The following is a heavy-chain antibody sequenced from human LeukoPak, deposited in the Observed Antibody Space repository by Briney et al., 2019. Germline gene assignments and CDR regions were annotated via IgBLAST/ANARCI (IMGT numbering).Heavy chain of an antibody. CDR3: TRDVGFRFDP. V-gene: IGHV3-48*04. CDR2: ISSTSSTV. D-gene: IGHD2-15*01. J-gene: IGHJ5*02. Sequence: GGSLRLSCAASGFTFSNYNMNWVRQAPGKGLEWVSYISSTSSTVYHADSVKGRFTVSRDNAKNSLYLQMHSLRAEDTALYYCTRDVGFRFDPWGQGTLVTVSS. CDR1: GFTFSNYN.